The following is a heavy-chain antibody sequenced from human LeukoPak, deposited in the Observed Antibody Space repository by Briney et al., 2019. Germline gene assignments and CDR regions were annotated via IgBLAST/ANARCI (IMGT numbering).Heavy chain of an antibody. CDR2: IYYSGST. D-gene: IGHD5-18*01. J-gene: IGHJ4*02. V-gene: IGHV4-59*01. CDR3: ARVSDVDTAMVGGYFDY. Sequence: SETLSLTCTVPGGSISSYYWSWIRQPPGKGLEWIGYIYYSGSTNYNPSLKSRVTISVDTSKNQFSLKLSSVTAADTAVYYCARVSDVDTAMVGGYFDYWGQGTLVTVSS. CDR1: GGSISSYY.